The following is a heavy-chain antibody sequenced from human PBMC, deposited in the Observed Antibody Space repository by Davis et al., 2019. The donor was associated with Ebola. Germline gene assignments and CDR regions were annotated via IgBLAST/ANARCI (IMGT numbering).Heavy chain of an antibody. D-gene: IGHD3-3*01. J-gene: IGHJ5*02. CDR1: GGSISSSNW. CDR2: IYHSGST. Sequence: MPSETLSLTCTVSGGSISSSNWWSWVRQPPGKGLEWIGEIYHSGSTNYNPSLKSRVTISVDTSKNKFSLKLSSVTAADTAVYYCARLFTIFGVVGDWFDPWGQGTLVTVSS. V-gene: IGHV4-4*02. CDR3: ARLFTIFGVVGDWFDP.